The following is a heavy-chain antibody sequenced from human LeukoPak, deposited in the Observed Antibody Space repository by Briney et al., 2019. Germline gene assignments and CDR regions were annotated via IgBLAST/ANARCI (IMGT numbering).Heavy chain of an antibody. CDR3: ALYCSSTSCYDNYYYGMDV. J-gene: IGHJ6*02. Sequence: PGGSLRLSCAASGFTVSSNYMSWVRQAPGKGLEWVSVIYSGGSTYYADSVKGRFTISRDNSKNTLYLQMNSLRAEDTAVYYCALYCSSTSCYDNYYYGMDVWGQGTTVTVSS. CDR1: GFTVSSNY. D-gene: IGHD2-2*01. V-gene: IGHV3-66*01. CDR2: IYSGGST.